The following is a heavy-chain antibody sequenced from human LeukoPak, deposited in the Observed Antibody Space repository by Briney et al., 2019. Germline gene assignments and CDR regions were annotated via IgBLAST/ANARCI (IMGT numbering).Heavy chain of an antibody. Sequence: AASVKVSCKASGYTFTSYYMHWVRQAPGQGLEWMGIINPSGGSTNNAQKFQGRVTVTRDTSTSTVYMELSSLGFEDTAVYYCARLGYCSGGSCYEHHYYYYMDVWGKGTTVTVSS. V-gene: IGHV1-46*01. CDR2: INPSGGST. J-gene: IGHJ6*03. D-gene: IGHD2-15*01. CDR1: GYTFTSYY. CDR3: ARLGYCSGGSCYEHHYYYYMDV.